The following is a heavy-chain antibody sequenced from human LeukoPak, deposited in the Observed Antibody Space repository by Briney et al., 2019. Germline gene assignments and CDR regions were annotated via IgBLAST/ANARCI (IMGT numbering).Heavy chain of an antibody. CDR3: ATDPTGYSSSNFDY. Sequence: ASVKVSCKVSGYTLTELSMHWVRQAPGKGLEWMGGFDPEDGETIYAQKFQGRVTMTEDTSTDTAYMELSSLRSEDTAVYYCATDPTGYSSSNFDYWGQGTLVTVSS. CDR1: GYTLTELS. V-gene: IGHV1-24*01. CDR2: FDPEDGET. J-gene: IGHJ4*02. D-gene: IGHD6-13*01.